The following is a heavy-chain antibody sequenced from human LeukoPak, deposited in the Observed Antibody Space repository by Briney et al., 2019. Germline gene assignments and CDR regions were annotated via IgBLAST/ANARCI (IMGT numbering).Heavy chain of an antibody. D-gene: IGHD4-17*01. CDR3: ARVFRGAVTSNWFDP. Sequence: PSETLSLTCTVSGGSITGYYWTWIRQPPGKGLEWIGYISDSGSTNYNPSLKSRVTMPVDSSNTEFSLRLNSVTAADTAVYYCARVFRGAVTSNWFDPWGQGTLVTVSS. V-gene: IGHV4-59*01. J-gene: IGHJ5*02. CDR2: ISDSGST. CDR1: GGSITGYY.